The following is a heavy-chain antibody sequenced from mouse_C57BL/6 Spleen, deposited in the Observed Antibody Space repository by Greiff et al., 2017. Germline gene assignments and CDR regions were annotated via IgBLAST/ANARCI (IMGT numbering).Heavy chain of an antibody. Sequence: EVKLVESGPGLVKPSQSLSLTCSVTGYSITSGYYWNWIRQFPGNKLEWMGYISYDGSNNYNPSLKNRISITRDTSKNQFFLKLNSVTTEDTATYYCAGGAYYGSSLYAMDYWGQGTSITVSS. V-gene: IGHV3-6*01. CDR1: GYSITSGYY. J-gene: IGHJ4*01. CDR3: AGGAYYGSSLYAMDY. D-gene: IGHD1-1*01. CDR2: ISYDGSN.